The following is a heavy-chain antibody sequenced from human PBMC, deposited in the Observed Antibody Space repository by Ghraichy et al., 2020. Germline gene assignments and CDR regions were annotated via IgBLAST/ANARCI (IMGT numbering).Heavy chain of an antibody. CDR3: AEGPSAHSGMFGY. CDR2: IYYSGST. CDR1: GGSVSSGSYY. Sequence: SETLSLTCTVSGGSVSSGSYYWSWIRQPPGKGLEWIGYIYYSGSTNYNPSLKSRVTISVDTSKNQFSLKLSSVTAADTAVYYCAEGPSAHSGMFGYWGQGTLVTVSS. V-gene: IGHV4-61*01. D-gene: IGHD3-10*02. J-gene: IGHJ4*02.